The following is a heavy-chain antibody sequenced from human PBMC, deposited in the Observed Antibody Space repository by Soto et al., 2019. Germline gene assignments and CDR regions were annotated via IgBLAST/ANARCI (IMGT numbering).Heavy chain of an antibody. CDR2: IYHTGIT. Sequence: TLSPSCAVSGGSTNSGVYSLSWIRQPPGQGLDWIGYIYHTGITYHNPSLKSRVTISLDRSNNHFSLELSSVTAADTAVYYCARVPIYYDSSGYYHYGTFDIWGQATMVTVSS. D-gene: IGHD3-22*01. CDR1: GGSTNSGVYS. V-gene: IGHV4-30-2*01. CDR3: ARVPIYYDSSGYYHYGTFDI. J-gene: IGHJ3*02.